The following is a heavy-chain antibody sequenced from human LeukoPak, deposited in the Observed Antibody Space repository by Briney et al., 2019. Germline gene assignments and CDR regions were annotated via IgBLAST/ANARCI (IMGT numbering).Heavy chain of an antibody. J-gene: IGHJ4*02. CDR1: GFSFSSYG. CDR3: ARVYSRESGYDFVFHY. Sequence: GGSLRLSCAASGFSFSSYGFHWVRQAPGKGLEWVSAISYDGNHIRYADSVKGRFTISRDNSKNTLYLQMNSLRAEDTAVYYCARVYSRESGYDFVFHYWGQGTLVTVSS. V-gene: IGHV3-33*01. D-gene: IGHD5-12*01. CDR2: ISYDGNHI.